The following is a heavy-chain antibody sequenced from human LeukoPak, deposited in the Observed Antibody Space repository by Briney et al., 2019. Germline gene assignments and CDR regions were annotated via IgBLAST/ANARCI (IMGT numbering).Heavy chain of an antibody. CDR2: INPSGGST. CDR3: AATVCGMATNRCGMT. Sequence: ASVKVSCKASGYTFTSYYMHWVRQAPGQGLEWMGIINPSGGSTSYAQKFQGRVTMTRDTSTSTVYMELSSLRSEDTAVYYCAATVCGMATNRCGMTWGQGTLVTVSS. CDR1: GYTFTSYY. V-gene: IGHV1-46*01. D-gene: IGHD5-24*01. J-gene: IGHJ5*02.